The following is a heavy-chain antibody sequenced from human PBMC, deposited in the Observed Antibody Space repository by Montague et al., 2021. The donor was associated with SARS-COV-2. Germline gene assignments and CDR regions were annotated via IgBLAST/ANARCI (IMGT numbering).Heavy chain of an antibody. Sequence: SLRLSCAGAKGRGRREERREGGKKKRKEKKRVSTISGENTSTYYADSVKGRFTISRDNSKNTLYLQMNSLRAEDTAVYYCAKGPSKYSVYDRYFAYWGQGTLVTVSS. J-gene: IGHJ4*02. V-gene: IGHV3-23*01. CDR2: ISGENTST. CDR1: KGRGRREE. CDR3: AKGPSKYSVYDRYFAY. D-gene: IGHD5/OR15-5a*01.